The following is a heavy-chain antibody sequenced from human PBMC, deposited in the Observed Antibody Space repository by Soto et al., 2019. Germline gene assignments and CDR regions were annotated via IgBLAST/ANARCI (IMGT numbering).Heavy chain of an antibody. CDR3: TENYYFDS. Sequence: VQLLESGGGLVQPGGSLRLSCAASGFTFSNYVMSWVRQAPGKALEWVSSINIVGGNTNYADSVRGRFTMSRDDSKNTVFLQMNSLRAEDTAIYYCTENYYFDSWGQGTLITVSS. J-gene: IGHJ4*02. CDR1: GFTFSNYV. V-gene: IGHV3-23*01. CDR2: INIVGGNT.